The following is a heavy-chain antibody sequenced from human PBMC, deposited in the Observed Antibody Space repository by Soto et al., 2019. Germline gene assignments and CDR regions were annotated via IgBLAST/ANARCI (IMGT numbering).Heavy chain of an antibody. D-gene: IGHD3-9*01. CDR2: IYYSGST. CDR3: ARGPKFRRYFDWLLNWFDP. Sequence: SETLSLTCTVSGGSISSGGYYWSWIRQHPGKGLEWIGYIYYSGSTYYKPSLKSRVTISVDTSKNQLSLKLSSVTAADTAVFYCARGPKFRRYFDWLLNWFDPWGQGTLVTVS. CDR1: GGSISSGGYY. J-gene: IGHJ5*02. V-gene: IGHV4-31*03.